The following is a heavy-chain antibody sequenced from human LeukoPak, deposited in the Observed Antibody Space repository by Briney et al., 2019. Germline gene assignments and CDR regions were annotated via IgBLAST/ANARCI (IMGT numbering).Heavy chain of an antibody. V-gene: IGHV3-30*04. J-gene: IGHJ3*02. CDR2: TSSDGLNK. Sequence: GGSLRLSCAASEFTFSRYAIHWVRQAPGKGLEWLAVTSSDGLNKYYADSVKGRFTISRDNSKNTLYLQINSLRAEDTAVYYCAKARQRWASYDAFDIWGQGTMVTVSS. CDR1: EFTFSRYA. CDR3: AKARQRWASYDAFDI. D-gene: IGHD4-23*01.